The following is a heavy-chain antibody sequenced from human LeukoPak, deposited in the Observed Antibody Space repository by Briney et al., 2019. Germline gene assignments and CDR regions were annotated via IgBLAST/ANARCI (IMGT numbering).Heavy chain of an antibody. Sequence: GSLRLSCAASGFTFSSYSMNWVRQAPGKGLEWVSSISSSSSYIYYADSVKGRFTISRDNAKNSLYLQMNSLRAEDTAVYYCARYSSGWYGREAFDIWGQGTMVTVSS. V-gene: IGHV3-21*01. J-gene: IGHJ3*02. CDR2: ISSSSSYI. D-gene: IGHD6-19*01. CDR3: ARYSSGWYGREAFDI. CDR1: GFTFSSYS.